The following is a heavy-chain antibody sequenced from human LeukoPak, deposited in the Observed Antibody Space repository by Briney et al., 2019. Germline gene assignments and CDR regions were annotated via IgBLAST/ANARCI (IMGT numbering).Heavy chain of an antibody. CDR2: IYYSGNI. Sequence: SETLSLTCTVSGGSISSSSYYWSWIRQPPGKGLEWIGYIYYSGNIDYNPSLKSRVTISLYTSKNQFSLKLSSVTAADTAVYYCARLSSLANIAARGRTWFDTWGQGSLVTVSS. V-gene: IGHV4-61*01. CDR1: GGSISSSSYY. D-gene: IGHD6-6*01. CDR3: ARLSSLANIAARGRTWFDT. J-gene: IGHJ5*02.